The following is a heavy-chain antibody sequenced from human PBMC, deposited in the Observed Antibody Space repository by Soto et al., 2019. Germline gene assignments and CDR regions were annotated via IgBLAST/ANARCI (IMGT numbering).Heavy chain of an antibody. J-gene: IGHJ4*02. D-gene: IGHD4-17*01. V-gene: IGHV3-33*01. CDR3: ARDQAFSVTPYFDY. CDR1: GFTFSSYG. CDR2: IWYDGSNK. Sequence: LRLSCAASGFTFSSYGMHWVRQAPGKGLEWVAVIWYDGSNKYYADSVKGRFTISRDNSKNTLYQQMNSLRAEDTAVYYCARDQAFSVTPYFDYWGQGTLVTVSS.